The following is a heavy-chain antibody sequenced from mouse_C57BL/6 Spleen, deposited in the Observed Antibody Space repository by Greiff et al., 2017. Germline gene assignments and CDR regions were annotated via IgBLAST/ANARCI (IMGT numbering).Heavy chain of an antibody. V-gene: IGHV1-9*01. CDR2: ILPGSGST. Sequence: VQLQQSGAELMKPGASVKLSCKATGYTFTGYWIEWVKRRPGHGLEWIGEILPGSGSTNYNEKFKGKATFTADTSSNTAYMQLSSLTTEVSAIYFCGGGGAWFAYWGQGTLVTVSA. J-gene: IGHJ3*01. CDR1: GYTFTGYW. CDR3: GGGGAWFAY. D-gene: IGHD1-1*02.